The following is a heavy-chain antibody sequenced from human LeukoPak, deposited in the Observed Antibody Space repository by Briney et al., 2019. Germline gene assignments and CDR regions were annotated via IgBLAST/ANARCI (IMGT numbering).Heavy chain of an antibody. J-gene: IGHJ4*02. CDR2: ISAGGGTT. V-gene: IGHV3-23*01. CDR3: ARISFGDLGGYYFDY. D-gene: IGHD3-10*01. Sequence: GGSLRLSCVASGFTFTDYALAWVRQAPGKGLEWVSRISAGGGTTYYADSVKDRFTISRENSKNTVYLQMSSLRAEDTARYYCARISFGDLGGYYFDYWGQGNLVTVSS. CDR1: GFTFTDYA.